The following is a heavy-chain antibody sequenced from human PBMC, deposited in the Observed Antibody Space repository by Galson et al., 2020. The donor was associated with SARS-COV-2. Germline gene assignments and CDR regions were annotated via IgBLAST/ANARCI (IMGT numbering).Heavy chain of an antibody. CDR1: GYDISTYW. CDR2: IDPSDSYI. J-gene: IGHJ5*02. D-gene: IGHD1-1*01. Sequence: KIGESLKISCVGSGYDISTYWIIWVRQVPGQGLESMGRIDPSDSYINYSPSFQGHVTISVDKSTNAVYLQWSSLKSSDTAMYYCARARGTGFTKWFDPWGQGTLVNVSS. V-gene: IGHV5-10-1*01. CDR3: ARARGTGFTKWFDP.